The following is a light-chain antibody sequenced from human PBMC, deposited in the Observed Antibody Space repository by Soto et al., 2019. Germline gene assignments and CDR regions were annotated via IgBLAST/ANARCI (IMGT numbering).Light chain of an antibody. CDR2: AAS. V-gene: IGKV3-15*01. CDR1: QSVGSN. Sequence: EVVMTQSPATLSVSPGETATLSCGASQSVGSNLAWYQQKPGQAPRLLIYAASTRATGIPARFSGSGSGTEFTLTISSLQSEDFATYYCQQYGGSPRTFGQGTKVDIK. J-gene: IGKJ1*01. CDR3: QQYGGSPRT.